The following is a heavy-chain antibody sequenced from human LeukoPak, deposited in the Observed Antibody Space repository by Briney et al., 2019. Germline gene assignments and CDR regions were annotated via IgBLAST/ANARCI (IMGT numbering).Heavy chain of an antibody. Sequence: GEPLKISCKGSGYSFTSYWTSWVRQMPGKGLEWMGIIYPGDSDTRYSPSFQGQVTISADKSISTGYLQWSSLKASYTAMYYCAGLDLSGSSAADYWGKGTLVTVSS. V-gene: IGHV5-51*01. CDR3: AGLDLSGSSAADY. CDR1: GYSFTSYW. CDR2: IYPGDSDT. J-gene: IGHJ4*02. D-gene: IGHD1-26*01.